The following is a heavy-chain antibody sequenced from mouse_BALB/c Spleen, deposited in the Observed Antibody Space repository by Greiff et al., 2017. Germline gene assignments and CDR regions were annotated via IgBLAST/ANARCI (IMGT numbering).Heavy chain of an antibody. CDR1: GFSLTSYG. V-gene: IGHV2-2*02. D-gene: IGHD2-14*01. CDR2: IWSGGST. CDR3: ARNGRYEVAYAMDY. J-gene: IGHJ3*01. Sequence: QVQLQQSGPGLVQPSQSLSITCTVSGFSLTSYGVHWVRQSPGKGLEWLGVIWSGGSTDYNAAFISRLSISKDNSKSQVFFKMNSLQANDTAIYYCARNGRYEVAYAMDYWGQGTLVTVSA.